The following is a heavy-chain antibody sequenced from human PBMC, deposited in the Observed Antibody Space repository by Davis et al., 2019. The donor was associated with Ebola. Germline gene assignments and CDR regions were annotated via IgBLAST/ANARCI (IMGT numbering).Heavy chain of an antibody. CDR1: GYTFTSYY. Sequence: ASVKVSCKASGYTFTSYYMHWVRQAPGQGLEWMGIINPSSGSPTYAQNFQGRVTMTRDTSTSTVNMELSSLRSDDTAVYYCARGGSGSQGLGAFDIWGQGTMVTVSS. D-gene: IGHD3-16*01. V-gene: IGHV1-46*01. J-gene: IGHJ3*02. CDR2: INPSSGSP. CDR3: ARGGSGSQGLGAFDI.